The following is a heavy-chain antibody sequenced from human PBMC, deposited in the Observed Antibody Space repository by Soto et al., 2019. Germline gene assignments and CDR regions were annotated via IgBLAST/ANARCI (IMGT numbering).Heavy chain of an antibody. V-gene: IGHV1-18*01. CDR3: ATDLTVTLYVLDV. D-gene: IGHD4-4*01. Sequence: QVQLVQSGAEVKKPWASVKVSCKASGYSFTSYGITWVLQAPGQGFEWMGYISTYNGNTNYAQILQGRVTMTTDSTTSTAYIELRSLRSDDTAVYYCATDLTVTLYVLDVWGQGTTVTVSS. J-gene: IGHJ6*02. CDR1: GYSFTSYG. CDR2: ISTYNGNT.